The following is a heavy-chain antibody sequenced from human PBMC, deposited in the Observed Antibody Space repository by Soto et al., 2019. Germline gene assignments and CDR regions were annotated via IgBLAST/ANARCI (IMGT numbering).Heavy chain of an antibody. D-gene: IGHD2-21*02. CDR1: GFSFSTYS. V-gene: IGHV3-21*01. Sequence: GNSLRLSCEASGFSFSTYSMHWVGQAAGKGLEWVSSIGRRSDIYYADSVKGRFTISRDNAKNSVSLQMNSLRDEDTAVYYCAREETAWPLAYGLDVWGQGTTVTVSS. J-gene: IGHJ6*02. CDR2: IGRRSDI. CDR3: AREETAWPLAYGLDV.